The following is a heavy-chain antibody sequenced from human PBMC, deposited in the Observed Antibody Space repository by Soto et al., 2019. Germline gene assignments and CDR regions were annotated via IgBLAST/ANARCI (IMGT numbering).Heavy chain of an antibody. V-gene: IGHV3-30-3*01. CDR1: GFTFSSYA. J-gene: IGHJ4*02. Sequence: QVQLVESGGGVVQPGRSLRLSCAASGFTFSSYAMHWVRQAPGKGLEWVAVTSYDGSNKYYADSVKGRFTISRDNSKNTLYLQMNSLRAEDTAVYYCARGAAAVPIDYWGQGTLVTVSS. D-gene: IGHD6-13*01. CDR3: ARGAAAVPIDY. CDR2: TSYDGSNK.